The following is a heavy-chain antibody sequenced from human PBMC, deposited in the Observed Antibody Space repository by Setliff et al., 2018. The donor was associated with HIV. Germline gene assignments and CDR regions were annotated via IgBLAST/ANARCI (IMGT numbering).Heavy chain of an antibody. J-gene: IGHJ3*02. D-gene: IGHD6-13*01. CDR1: GDAFTDYY. V-gene: IGHV1-2*02. CDR2: INPNSGGT. Sequence: EASVKVSCKASGDAFTDYYIHWVRQAPGQGLAWMGWINPNSGGTNYAQQFQGRVTMTRDTSISTAFMDLSRLRSDDTAVYYCARGPGYKSSWYGAFDIWGQGTMVTVSS. CDR3: ARGPGYKSSWYGAFDI.